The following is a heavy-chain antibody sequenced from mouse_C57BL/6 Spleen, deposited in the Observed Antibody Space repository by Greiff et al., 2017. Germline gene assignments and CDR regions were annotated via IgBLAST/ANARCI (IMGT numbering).Heavy chain of an antibody. CDR2: IAPNSGGT. J-gene: IGHJ4*01. D-gene: IGHD1-1*01. V-gene: IGHV1-72*01. Sequence: QVQLQQPGAELVKPGASVKLSCTASGYTFTSYWMHWVKQRPGRGLEWIGRIAPNSGGTKYNEKFKSKATLTVDKPSSRAYMQLSSLTSEDSAVYYCARWRDGSSPSIDYWGQGTSVTVSA. CDR3: ARWRDGSSPSIDY. CDR1: GYTFTSYW.